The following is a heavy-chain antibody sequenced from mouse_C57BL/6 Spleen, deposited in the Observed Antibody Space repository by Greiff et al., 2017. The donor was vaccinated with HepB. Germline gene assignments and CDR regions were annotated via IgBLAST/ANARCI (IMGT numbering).Heavy chain of an antibody. CDR2: IYPGSGNT. J-gene: IGHJ1*03. CDR1: GYTFTDYY. V-gene: IGHV1-76*01. CDR3: AREKLRGYFDV. D-gene: IGHD1-1*01. Sequence: QVQLKESGAELVRPGASVKLSCKASGYTFTDYYINWVKQRPGQGLEWIARIYPGSGNTYYNEKFKGKATLTAEKSSSTAYMQLSSLTSEDSAVYFCAREKLRGYFDVWGTGTTVTVSS.